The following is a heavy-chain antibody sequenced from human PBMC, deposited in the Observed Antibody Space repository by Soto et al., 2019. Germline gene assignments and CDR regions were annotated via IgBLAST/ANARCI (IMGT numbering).Heavy chain of an antibody. Sequence: QVQLVQSGAEVKNPGAPVKVSCKASGYTFSSSGLSWVRQAPGKGLEWRGWVGNYHGNTNYAQMVQGRVTMATDTPTSTAYIELRSLRFDDTAVYYCARVPFPPLAVADYFDYWGQGSLVTVAS. J-gene: IGHJ4*02. V-gene: IGHV1-18*01. CDR1: GYTFSSSG. CDR2: VGNYHGNT. D-gene: IGHD6-19*01. CDR3: ARVPFPPLAVADYFDY.